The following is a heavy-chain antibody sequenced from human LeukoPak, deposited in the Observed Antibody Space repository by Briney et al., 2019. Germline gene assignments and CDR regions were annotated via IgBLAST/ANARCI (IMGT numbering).Heavy chain of an antibody. V-gene: IGHV1-46*01. Sequence: SVKVSCNASGYTFTSYYMHWVRQAPGQGIEWMGIINPSGGSTSYAQKFQGRVTMTRDTSTSTVYMELSSLRSEDTAVYYCVREDSSGRFGAIDFWGHGTMVTVSS. CDR1: GYTFTSYY. CDR3: VREDSSGRFGAIDF. D-gene: IGHD6-19*01. CDR2: INPSGGST. J-gene: IGHJ3*01.